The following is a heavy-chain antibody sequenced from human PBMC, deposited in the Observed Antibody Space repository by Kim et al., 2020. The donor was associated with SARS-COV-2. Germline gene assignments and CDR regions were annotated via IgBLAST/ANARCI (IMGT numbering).Heavy chain of an antibody. CDR3: ARRRESSSYSYYALDV. Sequence: GGSLRLSCASSGFMFSGSAIHWVRQASGKGLEWVAHIRSKGNNYATAYVASGKGRFAVSRDDSKNRAYLQINSLKIEDSAVYYCARRRESSSYSYYALDVWGQGTTVTVSS. CDR1: GFMFSGSA. J-gene: IGHJ6*02. CDR2: IRSKGNNYAT. D-gene: IGHD2-21*01. V-gene: IGHV3-73*01.